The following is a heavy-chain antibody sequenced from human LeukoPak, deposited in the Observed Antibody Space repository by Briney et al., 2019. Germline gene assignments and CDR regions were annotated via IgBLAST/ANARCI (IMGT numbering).Heavy chain of an antibody. CDR3: ARGGFNMVRGVIIPSKSYYYYKDI. J-gene: IGHJ6*03. CDR2: ITSGDFV. V-gene: IGHV3-21*01. Sequence: PGGSLRLSCAVSGFTFSAYSMNWVRQAPGKGLEWVSSITSGDFVYFADSLKGRFTISRDNAKSSLYLQMNSLRAEDTAVYYCARGGFNMVRGVIIPSKSYYYYKDIWGKGTTVTVSS. CDR1: GFTFSAYS. D-gene: IGHD3-10*01.